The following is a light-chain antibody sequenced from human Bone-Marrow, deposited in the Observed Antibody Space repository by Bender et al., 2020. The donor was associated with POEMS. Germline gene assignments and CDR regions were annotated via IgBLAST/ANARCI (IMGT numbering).Light chain of an antibody. CDR1: SSDIGAYNL. J-gene: IGLJ2*01. CDR3: SSYAASNNPRVI. V-gene: IGLV2-14*02. CDR2: EVT. Sequence: QSALTQPASVSGSPGQSITISCTGTSSDIGAYNLVSWYQQHPGKAPQLIIYEVTKRPSGISPRFSASKSDNTASLTVSGLQVEDEADYYCSSYAASNNPRVIFGGGTKLTVL.